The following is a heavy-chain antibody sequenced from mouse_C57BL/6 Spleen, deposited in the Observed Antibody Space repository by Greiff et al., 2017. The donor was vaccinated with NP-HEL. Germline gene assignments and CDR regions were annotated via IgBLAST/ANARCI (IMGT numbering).Heavy chain of an antibody. V-gene: IGHV1-54*01. D-gene: IGHD2-5*01. CDR3: AKSASYYSNYMDY. Sequence: QVHVKQSGAELVRPGTSVKVSCKASGYAFTNYLIEWVKQRPGQGLEWIGVINPGSGGTNYNEKFKGKATLTADKASSTAYMQLSSLTSEDSAVYFCAKSASYYSNYMDYWGQGTTLTVSS. CDR1: GYAFTNYL. CDR2: INPGSGGT. J-gene: IGHJ2*01.